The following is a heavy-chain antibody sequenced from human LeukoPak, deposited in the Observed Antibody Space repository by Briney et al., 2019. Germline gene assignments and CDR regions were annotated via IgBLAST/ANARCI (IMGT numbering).Heavy chain of an antibody. D-gene: IGHD1-26*01. V-gene: IGHV4-4*02. CDR1: GXPISSTNW. CDR3: ARKIGSSGAFDI. CDR2: IYHSGST. Sequence: SETLSLTCAVSGXPISSTNWWSWVRQPPGKGLEWIGEIYHSGSTNYNPSLRSRITISVDKSKDQFSLRLSSVTAADTAVYYCARKIGSSGAFDIWGQGTMVTVSS. J-gene: IGHJ3*02.